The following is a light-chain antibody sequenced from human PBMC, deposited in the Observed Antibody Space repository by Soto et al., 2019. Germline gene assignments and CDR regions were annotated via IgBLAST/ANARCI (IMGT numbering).Light chain of an antibody. CDR1: QSVSSSY. CDR2: GAS. CDR3: QQYGTSPRT. Sequence: EIVMTQSPSTLSVSPGERATLSFMASQSVSSSYFAWYQQKPGQAPRLLIYGASSRATGIPDRFSGAGSGTDFTLTISRLEPEDFAVYYCQQYGTSPRTFGQGTKV. V-gene: IGKV3-20*01. J-gene: IGKJ1*01.